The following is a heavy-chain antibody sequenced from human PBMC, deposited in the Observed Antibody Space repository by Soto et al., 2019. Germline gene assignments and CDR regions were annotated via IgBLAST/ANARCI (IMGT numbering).Heavy chain of an antibody. V-gene: IGHV3-30*04. D-gene: IGHD2-2*01. CDR3: AGAYCSPTSCYHHGGPQYIDFYGMDV. CDR1: GFTFSGYA. Sequence: GGSLRLSCAASGFTFSGYAFHWVRQAPGKGLEWVALLSFHGRDESYVDSVRGRFTISRDNSMNTVFLQMNSLRVDDTAVYYCAGAYCSPTSCYHHGGPQYIDFYGMDVWGQGTAVTVSS. CDR2: LSFHGRDE. J-gene: IGHJ6*02.